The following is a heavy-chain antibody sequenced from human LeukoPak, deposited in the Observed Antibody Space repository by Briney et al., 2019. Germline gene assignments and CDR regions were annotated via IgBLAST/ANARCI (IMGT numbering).Heavy chain of an antibody. J-gene: IGHJ4*02. CDR1: GFTFSSYG. CDR3: AKAYYYDSSGYPLPDY. V-gene: IGHV3-30*02. Sequence: PGGSLRLSCAASGFTFSSYGMHWVRQAPGKGLEWVAFIRYDGSNKYYADSVKGRFTISRDNSKNTLYLQMNSLRAEDTAVYYCAKAYYYDSSGYPLPDYWGQGTLVTVSS. D-gene: IGHD3-22*01. CDR2: IRYDGSNK.